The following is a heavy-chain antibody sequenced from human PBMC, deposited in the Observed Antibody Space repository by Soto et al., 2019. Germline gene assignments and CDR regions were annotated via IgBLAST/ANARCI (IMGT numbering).Heavy chain of an antibody. J-gene: IGHJ6*02. D-gene: IGHD3-22*01. CDR3: AKGRNHYDSSGYYSFPLDV. V-gene: IGHV3-23*01. Sequence: GGSLRLSCAASGFTFSSYAMSWVRQAPGKGLEWVSAISGSGGSTYYADSVKGRFTISRDNSKNTLYLQMNSLRAEDTAVYYCAKGRNHYDSSGYYSFPLDVWGQGTTVTVSS. CDR2: ISGSGGST. CDR1: GFTFSSYA.